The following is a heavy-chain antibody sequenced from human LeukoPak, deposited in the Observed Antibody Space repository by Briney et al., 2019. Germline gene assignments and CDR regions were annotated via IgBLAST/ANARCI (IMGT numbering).Heavy chain of an antibody. CDR2: IYYSGST. V-gene: IGHV4-31*03. CDR1: GGSISSGGYY. CDR3: ARVRSRADTTVTTRILPPYYYGMDV. D-gene: IGHD4-11*01. J-gene: IGHJ6*02. Sequence: SETLSLTCTVSGGSISSGGYYWSWIRQHPGKGLEWIGYIYYSGSTYYNPSLKSRVTISVDTSKDQFSLKLSSVTAADTAVYYCARVRSRADTTVTTRILPPYYYGMDVWGQGTTVTVSS.